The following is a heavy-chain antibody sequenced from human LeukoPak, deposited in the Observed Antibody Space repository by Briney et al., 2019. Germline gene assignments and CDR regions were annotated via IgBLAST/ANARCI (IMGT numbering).Heavy chain of an antibody. Sequence: GGSLRLSCAASRFTFSSYGMSWVRQAPGKGLEWVSAISGSGGSTYYADSVKGRFTISRDNSKNTLYLQMNSLRTVDTALYYCAKEGIEVAAFDYWGQGTLVTVSS. CDR1: RFTFSSYG. D-gene: IGHD6-19*01. V-gene: IGHV3-23*01. CDR2: ISGSGGST. CDR3: AKEGIEVAAFDY. J-gene: IGHJ4*02.